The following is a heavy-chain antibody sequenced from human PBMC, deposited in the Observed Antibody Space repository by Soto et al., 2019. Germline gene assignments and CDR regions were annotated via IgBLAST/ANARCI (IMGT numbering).Heavy chain of an antibody. J-gene: IGHJ6*02. V-gene: IGHV2-5*02. Sequence: QITLKESGPTLVTPTQTLTLTCTFSGFSLSTSGVGVGWIRQPPGKALEWLALIYWDGDKLYSPSLTSRLTITKDTPKTQIVLTMTNMAPVHTATYYCAHRRPQHYDSWSRYYTVDVWCQGTTVTFSS. D-gene: IGHD3-3*01. CDR2: IYWDGDK. CDR1: GFSLSTSGVG. CDR3: AHRRPQHYDSWSRYYTVDV.